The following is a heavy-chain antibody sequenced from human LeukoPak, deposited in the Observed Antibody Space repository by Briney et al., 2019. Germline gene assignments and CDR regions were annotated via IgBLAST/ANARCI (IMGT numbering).Heavy chain of an antibody. CDR3: AMSYYDILTGF. CDR1: GGTFSSYA. V-gene: IGHV1-69*01. D-gene: IGHD3-9*01. J-gene: IGHJ4*02. CDR2: IIPIFGTA. Sequence: SVKVSCMASGGTFSSYAISWVRQAPGQGLEWMGGIIPIFGTANYAQKFQGRVTITADESTSTAYMELSSLRSEDTAVYYCAMSYYDILTGFWGQGTLVTVSS.